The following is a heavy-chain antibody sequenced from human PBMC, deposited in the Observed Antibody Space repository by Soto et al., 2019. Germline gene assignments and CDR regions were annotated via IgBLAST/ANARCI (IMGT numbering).Heavy chain of an antibody. CDR2: IFYSGST. V-gene: IGHV4-59*08. Sequence: SETLSLTCTVSGVSISSYYWSWIRQPPGKGLEWIGSIFYSGSTYYNPSLKSRVTISVDTSKNQFSLKLSSVTAADTAVYYCARAKTYYDSSGYYYFDYWGQGTLVTAPQ. D-gene: IGHD3-22*01. J-gene: IGHJ4*02. CDR1: GVSISSYY. CDR3: ARAKTYYDSSGYYYFDY.